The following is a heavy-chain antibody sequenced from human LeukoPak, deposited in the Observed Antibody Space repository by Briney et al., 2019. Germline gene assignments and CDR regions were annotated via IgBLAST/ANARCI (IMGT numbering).Heavy chain of an antibody. J-gene: IGHJ6*03. CDR1: GYTFTSYY. D-gene: IGHD6-13*01. Sequence: ASVKVSCKASGYTFTSYYMHWVRQAPGQGLEWMGIINPSGGSTSYAQKFQGRVTMTRDTSTSTVYMELSSLRSEDTAVYYCARVGSSWYSDYYYYYMDVWGKGTTVTVSS. CDR2: INPSGGST. CDR3: ARVGSSWYSDYYYYYMDV. V-gene: IGHV1-46*01.